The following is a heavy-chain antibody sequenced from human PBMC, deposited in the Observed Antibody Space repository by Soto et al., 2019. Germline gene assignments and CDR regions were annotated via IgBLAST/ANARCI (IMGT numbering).Heavy chain of an antibody. Sequence: EVQLVESGGGLVQPAGSLRLSCAASGFTFSRYWMHWVRQAPGKGLVWVSRIDSGGSYASYAGSVEGRFTISRDTARGTLYLQINSLRAEDTAVYYCGRDAGYGSGSIDYWGQGTLVTVSS. CDR2: IDSGGSYA. D-gene: IGHD3-10*01. CDR3: GRDAGYGSGSIDY. V-gene: IGHV3-74*01. J-gene: IGHJ4*02. CDR1: GFTFSRYW.